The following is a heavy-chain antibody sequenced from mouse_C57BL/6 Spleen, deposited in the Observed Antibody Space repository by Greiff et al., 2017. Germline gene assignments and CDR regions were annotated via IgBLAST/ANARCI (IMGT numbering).Heavy chain of an antibody. CDR2: INPNNGGT. Sequence: EVQLQQSGPELVKPGASVKISCKASGYTFTDYYMNWVKQSHGKSLEWIGDINPNNGGTSYNQKFKGKATLTVDKSSSTAYMELRSLTSEDSAVYYCARSRDRNWFAYWGQGTLVTVSA. J-gene: IGHJ3*01. CDR3: ARSRDRNWFAY. V-gene: IGHV1-26*01. CDR1: GYTFTDYY.